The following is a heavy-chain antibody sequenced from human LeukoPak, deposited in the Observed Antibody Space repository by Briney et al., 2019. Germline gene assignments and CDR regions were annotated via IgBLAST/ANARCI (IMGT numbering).Heavy chain of an antibody. Sequence: GGSLRLSCAASGFPFSDFYMSWIRQAPGKGLEWVSHISSTGSSIYYADSVKGRFTISRDNAKNSLYLQMNSLRADDTAVYYRARDWLGSGWDYWGQGTLVTVSS. J-gene: IGHJ4*02. CDR3: ARDWLGSGWDY. CDR1: GFPFSDFY. D-gene: IGHD6-19*01. V-gene: IGHV3-11*01. CDR2: ISSTGSSI.